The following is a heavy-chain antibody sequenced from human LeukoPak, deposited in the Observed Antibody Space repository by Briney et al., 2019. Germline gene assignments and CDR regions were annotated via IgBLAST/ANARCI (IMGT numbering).Heavy chain of an antibody. J-gene: IGHJ5*02. D-gene: IGHD6-6*01. V-gene: IGHV3-7*01. CDR2: IKQDGSEK. CDR3: ATIPSSSSPHLNWFDP. CDR1: GFTFSSYW. Sequence: GGSLRRSCAASGFTFSSYWMSGVRQAPGKGLEWVANIKQDGSEKYYVDSVKGRFTISRDNAKNSLYLQMNSLRAEDTAVYYCATIPSSSSPHLNWFDPWGQGTLVTVSS.